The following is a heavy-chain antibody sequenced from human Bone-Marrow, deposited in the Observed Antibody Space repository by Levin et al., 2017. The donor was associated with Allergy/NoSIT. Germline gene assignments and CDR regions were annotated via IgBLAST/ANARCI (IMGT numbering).Heavy chain of an antibody. CDR3: AKDQRGGWLRLLRYYFDY. CDR1: GFTFSSYA. D-gene: IGHD5-12*01. V-gene: IGHV3-23*01. Sequence: LSLTCAASGFTFSSYAMSWVRQAPGKGLEWVSAISGSGGSTYYADSVKGRFTISRDNSKNTLYLQMNSLRAEDTAVYYCAKDQRGGWLRLLRYYFDYWGQGTLVTVSS. CDR2: ISGSGGST. J-gene: IGHJ4*02.